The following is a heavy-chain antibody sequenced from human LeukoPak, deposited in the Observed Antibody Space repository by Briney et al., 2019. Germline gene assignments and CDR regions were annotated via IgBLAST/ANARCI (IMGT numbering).Heavy chain of an antibody. CDR1: GYTFTSYG. CDR3: ARDYSGYDLAMTVDDY. J-gene: IGHJ4*02. D-gene: IGHD5-12*01. CDR2: ISAYNGNT. Sequence: AASVKVSCKASGYTFTSYGISWVRQAPGQGLEWMGWISAYNGNTNYAQKLQGRVTMTTDTSTSTAYMELRSLRSDDTAVYYCARDYSGYDLAMTVDDYWGQGTLVTVSS. V-gene: IGHV1-18*01.